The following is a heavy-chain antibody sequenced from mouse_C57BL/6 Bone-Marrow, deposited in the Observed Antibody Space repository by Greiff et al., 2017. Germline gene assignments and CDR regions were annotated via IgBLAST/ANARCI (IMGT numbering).Heavy chain of an antibody. CDR1: GYSFTGYY. J-gene: IGHJ3*01. CDR2: IYPYNGVS. CDR3: ARDERGCELAY. Sequence: DVQLVESGPELVKPGASVKISCKASGYSFTGYYMHWVKQSHGNILDWIGYIYPYNGVSSYNQKFKGKATLTVDKSSSTAYMELRSLTSEDSAVYYCARDERGCELAYWGQGTLVTVSA. V-gene: IGHV1-31*01.